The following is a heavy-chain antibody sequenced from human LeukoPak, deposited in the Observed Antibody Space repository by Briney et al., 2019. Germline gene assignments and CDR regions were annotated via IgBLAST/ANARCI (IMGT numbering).Heavy chain of an antibody. D-gene: IGHD3-10*01. V-gene: IGHV4-4*07. CDR1: GGSISSYY. CDR2: IYTSGST. CDR3: ARETGYSGSGSGIDY. Sequence: KPSETLSLTCTVSGGSISSYYWSWIRHPAGKGLEWIGRIYTSGSTNYNPSLKSRVTMSVDTSKNQFSLKLSSVTAADTAVYYCARETGYSGSGSGIDYWGQGTLVTVSS. J-gene: IGHJ4*02.